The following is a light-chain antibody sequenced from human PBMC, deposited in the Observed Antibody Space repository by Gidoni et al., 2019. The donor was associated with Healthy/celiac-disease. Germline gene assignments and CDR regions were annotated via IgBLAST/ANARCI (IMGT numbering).Light chain of an antibody. CDR3: QSYDSSLSGSGV. V-gene: IGLV1-40*01. CDR1: SSNIGAGYD. Sequence: QSVLTQPPSVSGAHGQRVPISCTGSSSNIGAGYDVHWYQQLPGTAPKLLIYGNSNRPSGVPDRFSGSKSGTSASLAITGLQAEDEADYYCQSYDSSLSGSGVFGGGTKLTVL. CDR2: GNS. J-gene: IGLJ3*02.